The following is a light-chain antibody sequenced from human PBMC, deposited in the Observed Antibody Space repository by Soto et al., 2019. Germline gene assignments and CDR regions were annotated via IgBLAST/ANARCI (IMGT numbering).Light chain of an antibody. CDR2: DVS. J-gene: IGLJ2*01. Sequence: QSVLTQPASVSGSPGQSITISCTGTSSDVGGYSYVSWYQQHPGKAPKLMIYDVSNRPSGVSNRFSGSKSGNTASLTTSGLQAEDEADYYCSSYTSSSTSVVFGGGTKLTVL. V-gene: IGLV2-14*01. CDR1: SSDVGGYSY. CDR3: SSYTSSSTSVV.